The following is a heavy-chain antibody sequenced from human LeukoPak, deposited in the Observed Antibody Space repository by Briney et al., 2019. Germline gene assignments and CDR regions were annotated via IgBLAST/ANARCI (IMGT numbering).Heavy chain of an antibody. J-gene: IGHJ4*02. V-gene: IGHV3-53*01. D-gene: IGHD2-2*02. CDR2: IYSGGST. CDR3: ARGDGGYCSSNSCYILD. CDR1: GFTVSSNY. Sequence: PGGSLRLSCAASGFTVSSNYMSWVRQAPGKGLEWVSVIYSGGSTYYADSVKGRFTISRDNSKNTLYLQMNSLRVEDTAVYYCARGDGGYCSSNSCYILDWGQGTLVTVTS.